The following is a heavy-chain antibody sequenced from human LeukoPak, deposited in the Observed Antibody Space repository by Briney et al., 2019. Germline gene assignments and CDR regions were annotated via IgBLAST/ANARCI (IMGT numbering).Heavy chain of an antibody. CDR1: GGSISSSSYY. D-gene: IGHD3-16*01. J-gene: IGHJ6*03. Sequence: SETLSLTCTVSGGSISSSSYYWGWIRQPPGKGLEWIGSIYYSGSTYYNPSLKSRVTISVDTSKNQFSLKLSSVTAADTAVYYCARVWGASYYYYYMDVWGKGTTVTVSS. V-gene: IGHV4-39*07. CDR3: ARVWGASYYYYYMDV. CDR2: IYYSGST.